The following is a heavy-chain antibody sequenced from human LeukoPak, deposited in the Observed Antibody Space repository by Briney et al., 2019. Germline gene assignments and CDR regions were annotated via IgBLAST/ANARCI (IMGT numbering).Heavy chain of an antibody. D-gene: IGHD4-17*01. Sequence: GGSLRLSCAASGFTFRSYSMNWVRQAPGKGLEWVSYITSGSSPIYYADSVKGRFAISRDNAKNSLYLQMNSLRDEDTAVYYCARRAYGDDSFDYWGQGTLVTVSS. CDR2: ITSGSSPI. CDR1: GFTFRSYS. J-gene: IGHJ4*02. CDR3: ARRAYGDDSFDY. V-gene: IGHV3-48*02.